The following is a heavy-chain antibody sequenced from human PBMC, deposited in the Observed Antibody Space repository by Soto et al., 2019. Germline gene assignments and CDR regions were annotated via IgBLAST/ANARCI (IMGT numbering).Heavy chain of an antibody. J-gene: IGHJ4*02. V-gene: IGHV3-23*01. CDR2: ISGGGGNT. D-gene: IGHD6-19*01. Sequence: PGGSLRLSCTASGFTFNYYDMSWVRQAPGKGLEWVSTISGGGGNTYYPDSVKGRFTISRDNSKNTLYLQLNSLRGDDTAVYYCAKISTGWNFDDSGQATLFAVSS. CDR1: GFTFNYYD. CDR3: AKISTGWNFDD.